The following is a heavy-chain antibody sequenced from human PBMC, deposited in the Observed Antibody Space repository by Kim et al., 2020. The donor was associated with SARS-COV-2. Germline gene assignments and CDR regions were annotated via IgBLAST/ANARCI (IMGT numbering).Heavy chain of an antibody. J-gene: IGHJ5*02. CDR2: ISGSGGST. Sequence: GGSLRLSCAASGFTFSSYAMSWVRQAPGKGLEWVSAISGSGGSTYYADSVKGRFTISRDNSKNTLYLQMNSLRAEDTAVYYCAKARGNVLRFLEWLSPFDPWRQGTLVTVSS. CDR1: GFTFSSYA. V-gene: IGHV3-23*01. CDR3: AKARGNVLRFLEWLSPFDP. D-gene: IGHD3-3*01.